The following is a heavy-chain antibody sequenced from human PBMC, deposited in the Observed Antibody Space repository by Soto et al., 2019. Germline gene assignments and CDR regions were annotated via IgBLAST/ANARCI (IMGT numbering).Heavy chain of an antibody. D-gene: IGHD3-10*01. V-gene: IGHV1-69*13. Sequence: SVKLSCKASGCTFSSYAISWVRQAPGQGLEWMGGIIPIFGTANYAQKFQGRVTITADESTSTAYMELSSLRYEDTAVYYCARDDMVRGGYYYYGMDVWG. CDR3: ARDDMVRGGYYYYGMDV. CDR1: GCTFSSYA. J-gene: IGHJ6*02. CDR2: IIPIFGTA.